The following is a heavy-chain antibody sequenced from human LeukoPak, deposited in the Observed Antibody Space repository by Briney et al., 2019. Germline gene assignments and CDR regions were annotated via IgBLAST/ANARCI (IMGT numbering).Heavy chain of an antibody. CDR3: ARDGPGTCDP. Sequence: SETLSLTCTVSGGSMNTYYWTWIRQPPGKGLEWIGYIYYSGSSDYNPSLKSRVTISIDTSKNQFSLKLKSVTAADTAVYYCARDGPGTCDPWGQGTLVTVSS. J-gene: IGHJ5*02. CDR1: GGSMNTYY. V-gene: IGHV4-59*01. CDR2: IYYSGSS.